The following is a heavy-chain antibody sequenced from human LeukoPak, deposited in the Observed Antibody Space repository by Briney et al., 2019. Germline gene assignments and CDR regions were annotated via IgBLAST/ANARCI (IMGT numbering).Heavy chain of an antibody. CDR3: AKGSYGSHFDY. Sequence: PGGSLRLSCAASGLPFCSYAMRWVRAAPGKGLEWVSDLSGSGGSTYYAVSVKGRFTISRDNSKNTLYLQMNSLRAEDTAVYYCAKGSYGSHFDYWGQGTLVTVSS. CDR1: GLPFCSYA. V-gene: IGHV3-23*01. CDR2: LSGSGGST. J-gene: IGHJ4*02. D-gene: IGHD5-18*01.